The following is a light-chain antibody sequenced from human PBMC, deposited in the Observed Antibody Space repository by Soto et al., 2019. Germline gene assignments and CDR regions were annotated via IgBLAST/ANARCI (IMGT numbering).Light chain of an antibody. CDR2: DVS. CDR1: SSDVGGYNY. J-gene: IGLJ2*01. V-gene: IGLV2-14*01. Sequence: QSALTQPASVSGSPGQSITISCTGTSSDVGGYNYVSWYQQHPGKAPKLMIYDVSNRPSGVSNRFSGSKSGNTASLTISGLQAGDGADNYGGSYTSGTPHVVFGGGTKLTVL. CDR3: GSYTSGTPHVV.